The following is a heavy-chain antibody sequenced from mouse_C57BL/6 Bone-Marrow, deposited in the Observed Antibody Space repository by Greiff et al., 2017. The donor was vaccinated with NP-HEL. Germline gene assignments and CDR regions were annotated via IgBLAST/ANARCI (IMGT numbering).Heavy chain of an antibody. CDR1: GYTFTDYE. J-gene: IGHJ3*01. CDR2: IDPETGGT. V-gene: IGHV1-15*01. Sequence: QVQLQQSGAELVRPGASVTLSCKASGYTFTDYEMHWVKQTPVHGLEWIGAIDPETGGTAYNQKFKGKAILTADQSSSTAYMELRSLTSEDSAVYYCTRSSDYSFAYGGQGTLVTVSA. CDR3: TRSSDYSFAY. D-gene: IGHD2-13*01.